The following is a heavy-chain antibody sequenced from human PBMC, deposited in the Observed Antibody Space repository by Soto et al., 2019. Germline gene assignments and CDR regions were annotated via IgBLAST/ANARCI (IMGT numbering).Heavy chain of an antibody. Sequence: SETLSLTCSVSGVSISSSGCFWGWVRQPPGKGLEWIGNFYYSGSTYYNPSLKSRVTISADTSRNQFSLKLTSLTAADTAVYFCARITRDGYNFWHFDFWGQGTLVTVSS. CDR1: GVSISSSGCF. CDR3: ARITRDGYNFWHFDF. V-gene: IGHV4-39*01. J-gene: IGHJ4*02. CDR2: FYYSGST. D-gene: IGHD5-12*01.